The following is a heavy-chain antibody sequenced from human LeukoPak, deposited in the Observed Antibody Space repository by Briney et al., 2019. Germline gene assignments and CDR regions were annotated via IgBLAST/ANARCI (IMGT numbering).Heavy chain of an antibody. CDR1: GGSISSGGCY. V-gene: IGHV4-31*03. CDR2: IYYSGST. J-gene: IGHJ3*02. Sequence: PSETLSLTCTVSGGSISSGGCYWSWIRQHPGKGLEWIGYIYYSGSTYYNPSLKSRVTISVDTSKNQFSLKLSSVTAADTAVYYCARDYYDILAGYYPGAFDIWGPGTMVTVSS. D-gene: IGHD3-9*01. CDR3: ARDYYDILAGYYPGAFDI.